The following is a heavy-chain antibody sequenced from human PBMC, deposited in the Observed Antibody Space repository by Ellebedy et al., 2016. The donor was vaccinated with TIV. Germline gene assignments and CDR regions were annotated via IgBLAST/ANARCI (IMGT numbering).Heavy chain of an antibody. V-gene: IGHV4-39*07. J-gene: IGHJ4*02. D-gene: IGHD3-9*01. CDR1: GDSIPSSTYL. CDR3: ARAIHFDWLLPPAFDY. Sequence: MPSETLSLTCTVSGDSIPSSTYLWGWIRQPPGKGLEWIATIHYSGTTYYNPSLKRRVTISVDTSNNQVSLKLSSVTAADTAIYYCARAIHFDWLLPPAFDYWGQGTLVTVSS. CDR2: IHYSGTT.